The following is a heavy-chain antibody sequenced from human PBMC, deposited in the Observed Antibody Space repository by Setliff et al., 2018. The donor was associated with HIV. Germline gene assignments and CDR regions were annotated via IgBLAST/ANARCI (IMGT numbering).Heavy chain of an antibody. CDR3: ARHLYGGYTGGFDY. D-gene: IGHD5-12*01. CDR2: IYYSGST. Sequence: SETLSLTCAVSGYSISSGFYWSWMRQPPGKGLEWIGSIYYSGSTYYNPSLKSRVTISVDTSKNQFSLKLSSVTAADTAAYYCARHLYGGYTGGFDYWGQGTLVTVSS. CDR1: GYSISSGFY. V-gene: IGHV4-38-2*01. J-gene: IGHJ4*02.